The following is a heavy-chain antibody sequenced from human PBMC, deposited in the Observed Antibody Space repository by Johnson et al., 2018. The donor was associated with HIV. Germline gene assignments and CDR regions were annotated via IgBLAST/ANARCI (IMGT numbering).Heavy chain of an antibody. CDR3: ARDMCSGGSCYAFDI. D-gene: IGHD2-15*01. CDR1: GFAFSSYG. J-gene: IGHJ3*02. V-gene: IGHV3-30*02. Sequence: QVQLVESGGGVVQPGGSLRLSCAASGFAFSSYGMHWVRQAPGKGLEWVTFIRYDGSNEYYADSVKGRFTISRDNSKNTLYLEMNSLRAEDTAVYYCARDMCSGGSCYAFDIWGQGTMVTVSS. CDR2: IRYDGSNE.